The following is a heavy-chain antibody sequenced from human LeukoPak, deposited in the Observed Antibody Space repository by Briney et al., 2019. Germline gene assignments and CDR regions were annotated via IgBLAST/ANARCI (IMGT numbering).Heavy chain of an antibody. J-gene: IGHJ4*02. CDR1: GFTFRSHA. CDR3: AKDFRIGYSAHFDY. Sequence: RGSLRLSCVGSGFTFRSHAMSWVRQAPEKGLEFVSGIYENGGTTYYADSVKGRFSISRDNSKNTLYLQMDSLRGEDTAVYYCAKDFRIGYSAHFDYWGQGALVTVSS. V-gene: IGHV3-23*01. CDR2: IYENGGTT. D-gene: IGHD2-21*01.